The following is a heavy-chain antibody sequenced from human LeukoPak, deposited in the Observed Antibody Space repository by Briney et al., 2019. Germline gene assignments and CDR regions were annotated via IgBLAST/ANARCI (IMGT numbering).Heavy chain of an antibody. J-gene: IGHJ4*02. V-gene: IGHV3-15*01. CDR2: IKSKTDVGIT. D-gene: IGHD2-15*01. Sequence: GGSLRLSCATSGFIFSTYEMNWVRQAPGKGLEWVGRIKSKTDVGITDYAAPVKGRFTISRDDSKNTLYLQMNSLKTEDTAVYYCTTTLGYCSGGSCPLGYWGQGTLVTVSS. CDR1: GFIFSTYE. CDR3: TTTLGYCSGGSCPLGY.